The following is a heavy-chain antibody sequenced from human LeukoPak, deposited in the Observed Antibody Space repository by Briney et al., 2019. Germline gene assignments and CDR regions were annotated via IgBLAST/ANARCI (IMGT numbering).Heavy chain of an antibody. CDR1: GYTLTELS. J-gene: IGHJ4*02. V-gene: IGHV1-24*01. CDR2: FDPEDGET. Sequence: ASVKVSCKVSGYTLTELSMHWVRQAPGKGLEWMGGFDPEDGETIYAQKFQGRVTMTGDTSTDTACMELSSLRSEDTAVYYCATDKSYFQQLVHLFYYWGQGTLVTVSS. D-gene: IGHD6-13*01. CDR3: ATDKSYFQQLVHLFYY.